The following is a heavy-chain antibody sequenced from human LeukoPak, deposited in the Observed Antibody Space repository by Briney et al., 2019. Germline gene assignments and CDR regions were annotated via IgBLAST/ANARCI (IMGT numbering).Heavy chain of an antibody. V-gene: IGHV3-30*04. J-gene: IGHJ3*02. Sequence: PGGSPRLSCEASGFTFSTYAMHWVRQAPGKGLEWVAVISYDASKKYYADSVRGRFTISRDNSKNTLYLQMTSLRAEDTAVYYCAREITHSIWGQETMVTVSS. CDR3: AREITHSI. D-gene: IGHD2-21*01. CDR1: GFTFSTYA. CDR2: ISYDASKK.